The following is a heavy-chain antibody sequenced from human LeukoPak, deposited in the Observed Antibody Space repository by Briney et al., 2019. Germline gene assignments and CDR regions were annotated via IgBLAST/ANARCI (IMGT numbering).Heavy chain of an antibody. D-gene: IGHD2-21*01. V-gene: IGHV4-34*01. CDR3: ARDSSSPRGFDY. CDR2: INHSGST. CDR1: GGSFSGYY. J-gene: IGHJ4*02. Sequence: SETLSLTCAVYGGSFSGYYWSWIRQPPGKGLEWIGEINHSGSTNYNPSLKSRVTLSVDTSKNQFSLKLSSVTAADTAVYYCARDSSSPRGFDYWGQGTLVTVSS.